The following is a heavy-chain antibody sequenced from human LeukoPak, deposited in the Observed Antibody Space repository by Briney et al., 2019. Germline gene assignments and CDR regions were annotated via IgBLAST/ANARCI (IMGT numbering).Heavy chain of an antibody. D-gene: IGHD2-2*01. CDR1: GFTVSSNY. V-gene: IGHV3-53*01. CDR2: IYSGGST. CDR3: AREGRYCSSTSCYAGGLDY. Sequence: GGSLRLSCAASGFTVSSNYMSWVRQAGGKGLERVSVIYSGGSTYYADSVKGRFTISRDNSKNPLYLQMNSLRAEDTAVYYCAREGRYCSSTSCYAGGLDYWGQGTLVTVSS. J-gene: IGHJ4*02.